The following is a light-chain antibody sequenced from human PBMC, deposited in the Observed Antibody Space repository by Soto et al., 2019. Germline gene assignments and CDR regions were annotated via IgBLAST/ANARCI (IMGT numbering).Light chain of an antibody. CDR2: EVS. Sequence: QSVLTQPASVSGSPGQSITISCTGTTSDVGDYNYVSWYQQHPGKVPKLLIYEVSNRPSGVSYRFSGSKSGNTASLTISGLQAEDEASYYCFSYTTSSAPYVFGTGTK. J-gene: IGLJ1*01. V-gene: IGLV2-14*01. CDR3: FSYTTSSAPYV. CDR1: TSDVGDYNY.